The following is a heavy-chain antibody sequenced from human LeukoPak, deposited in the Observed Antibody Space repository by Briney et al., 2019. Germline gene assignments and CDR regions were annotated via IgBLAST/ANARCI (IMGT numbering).Heavy chain of an antibody. CDR3: ARDFDTLYYYDSSGD. CDR2: ISSSSSYI. D-gene: IGHD3-22*01. V-gene: IGHV3-21*01. CDR1: GFTFSSYR. Sequence: GGSLRLSCAASGFTFSSYRMNWVRQAPGKGLEWVSSISSSSSYIYYADSVKGRFTISRDNAKNSLYLQMNSLRAEDTAVYYCARDFDTLYYYDSSGDWGQGILVTVSS. J-gene: IGHJ4*02.